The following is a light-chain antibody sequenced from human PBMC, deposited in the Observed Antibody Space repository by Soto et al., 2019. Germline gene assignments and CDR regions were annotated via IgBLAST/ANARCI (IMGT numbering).Light chain of an antibody. V-gene: IGKV3-15*01. Sequence: EIVMTQSPGTLSLSPGERATLSCRASQTIDNTLAWYQRKPGQAPRLLIYDASTRATGVPARFSGSGSGTDFTLTISSLQSEDFAVYYCQHYGDSPWPFGQGTKVDIK. CDR1: QTIDNT. CDR3: QHYGDSPWP. J-gene: IGKJ1*01. CDR2: DAS.